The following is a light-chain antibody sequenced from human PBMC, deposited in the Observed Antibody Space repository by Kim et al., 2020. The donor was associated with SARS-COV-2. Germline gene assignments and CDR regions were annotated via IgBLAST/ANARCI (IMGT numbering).Light chain of an antibody. CDR3: QHYGTSPGT. V-gene: IGKV3-20*01. J-gene: IGKJ1*01. CDR2: GAS. CDR1: QSVSSYY. Sequence: EIVLTQSPGTLSLSPGERATLSCWASQSVSSYYLAWYQQKPGQTPRLLISGASSRATGIPDRFSGSGSGTDFTLTISRLEPEDFAVYYCQHYGTSPGTFGQGTKVDIK.